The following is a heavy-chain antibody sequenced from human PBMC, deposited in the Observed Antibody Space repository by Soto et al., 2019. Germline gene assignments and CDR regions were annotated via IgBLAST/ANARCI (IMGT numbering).Heavy chain of an antibody. CDR2: IWGDGSYS. CDR1: GFTFSSYG. V-gene: IGHV3-33*01. J-gene: IGHJ6*02. Sequence: QVQLVDSGGDVVQPGRSLRLSCAASGFTFSSYGMHWVRQAPDKGLEWVAVIWGDGSYSSYADSVKGRFTISRDNSKNTVYLQMNSLRGVDTAVYYCARERGYYYDGVDVWGQGTTVTVPS. CDR3: ARERGYYYDGVDV.